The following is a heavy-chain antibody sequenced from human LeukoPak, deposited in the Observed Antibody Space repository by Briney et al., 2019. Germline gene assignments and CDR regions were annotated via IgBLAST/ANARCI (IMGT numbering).Heavy chain of an antibody. Sequence: ASVKVSCKASGYTFTSYAMNWVRQAPGHGLEWMGWINTNTGNPTYAQGFTGRFVFSLDTSVSTAYLQISSLKAEDTAVYYCARVVREQQLAPTVYYFDYWGQGTLVTVSS. CDR3: ARVVREQQLAPTVYYFDY. J-gene: IGHJ4*02. CDR1: GYTFTSYA. D-gene: IGHD6-13*01. CDR2: INTNTGNP. V-gene: IGHV7-4-1*02.